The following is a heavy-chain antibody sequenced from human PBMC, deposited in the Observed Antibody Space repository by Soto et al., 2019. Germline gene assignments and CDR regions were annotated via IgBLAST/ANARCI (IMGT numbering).Heavy chain of an antibody. D-gene: IGHD6-19*01. J-gene: IGHJ6*01. Sequence: QVQLVQSGAEVKKPGSSVKVSCKASGGTFSSYTISWVRQAPGQGLEWMGRIIPLLGIANYAQKFQGRVTITADKPTSTDYMELSSLRSEDTDVYYCAPRPRIAVAEFDGMDVWGQGTTVPVSS. V-gene: IGHV1-69*02. CDR3: APRPRIAVAEFDGMDV. CDR2: IIPLLGIA. CDR1: GGTFSSYT.